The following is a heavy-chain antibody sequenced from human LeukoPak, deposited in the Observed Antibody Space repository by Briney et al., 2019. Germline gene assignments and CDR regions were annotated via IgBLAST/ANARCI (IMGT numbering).Heavy chain of an antibody. V-gene: IGHV3-53*01. D-gene: IGHD4-17*01. CDR1: GLTVTDNY. CDR3: ARTNPVYGDYDY. J-gene: IGHJ4*02. Sequence: GGSLRLSCSVSGLTVTDNYMSWVRQAPGKGLECVSVIYPDGSTYHADSVKGRFTISRDNSKNTLFLQMNTLRADHTAVYHCARTNPVYGDYDYWGQGTLVTVSS. CDR2: IYPDGST.